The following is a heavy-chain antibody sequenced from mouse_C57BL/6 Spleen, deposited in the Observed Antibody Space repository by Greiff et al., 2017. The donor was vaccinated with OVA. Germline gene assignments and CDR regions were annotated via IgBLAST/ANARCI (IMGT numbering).Heavy chain of an antibody. V-gene: IGHV3-1*01. Sequence: EVKVIESGPGMVKPSQSLSLTCTVTGYSITSGYDWHWIRHFPGNKLEWMGYISYSGSTNYNPSLKSRISITHDTSKNHFFLKLNSVTTEDTATYYCARRDYEDYFDYWGQGTTLTVSS. CDR3: ARRDYEDYFDY. CDR1: GYSITSGYD. CDR2: ISYSGST. J-gene: IGHJ2*01. D-gene: IGHD1-1*01.